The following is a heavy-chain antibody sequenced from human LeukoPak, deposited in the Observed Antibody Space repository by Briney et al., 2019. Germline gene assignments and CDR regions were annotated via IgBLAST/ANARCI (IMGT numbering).Heavy chain of an antibody. CDR3: TTELDIRPNHY. CDR2: IKSKTDGGTT. Sequence: GGSLRLSCAASGFTFSNAWMSWVRQAPGKGLEWVGRIKSKTDGGTTDYAAPVKGRFTISRDDSKNTLYLQMNSLKSEDTAVYYCTTELDIRPNHYWGQGTLVTVSS. V-gene: IGHV3-15*01. CDR1: GFTFSNAW. D-gene: IGHD3-22*01. J-gene: IGHJ4*02.